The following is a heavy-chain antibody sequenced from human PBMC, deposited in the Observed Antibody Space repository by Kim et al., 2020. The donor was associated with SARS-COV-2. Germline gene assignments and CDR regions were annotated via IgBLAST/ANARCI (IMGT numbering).Heavy chain of an antibody. CDR2: ICSGGSPI. D-gene: IGHD2-2*01. J-gene: IGHJ4*02. V-gene: IGHV3-11*01. Sequence: GGSLRLSCAASGFTFSDFCMTWIRQAPGKGLEWISKICSGGSPIYYAEAVKGRFTISRDNGKNSLYLQMSSLRAEDTAVYYCARRGSTSWTQFDYWGQGSLVTVSS. CDR3: ARRGSTSWTQFDY. CDR1: GFTFSDFC.